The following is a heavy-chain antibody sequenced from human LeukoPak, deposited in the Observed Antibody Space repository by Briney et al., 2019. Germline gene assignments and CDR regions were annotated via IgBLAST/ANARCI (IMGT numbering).Heavy chain of an antibody. V-gene: IGHV3-21*01. CDR2: ISSSSSYI. CDR1: GFTFSSYS. J-gene: IGHJ3*02. Sequence: GGSLRLSCAASGFTFSSYSMNWVRQAPGKGLEWVSSISSSSSYIYYADSVKGRFTISRDNAKNSLYLQMNSLRAEDTAVYYCARGGNDYVWGSYRYVAFDIWGQGTMVTVSS. CDR3: ARGGNDYVWGSYRYVAFDI. D-gene: IGHD3-16*02.